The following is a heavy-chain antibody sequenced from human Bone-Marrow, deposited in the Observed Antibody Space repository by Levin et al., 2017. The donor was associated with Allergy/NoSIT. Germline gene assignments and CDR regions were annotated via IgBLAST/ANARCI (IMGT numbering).Heavy chain of an antibody. CDR1: GFTFSSYW. CDR2: LNQDGSEK. CDR3: ARAGAAAAKYYYAMDV. V-gene: IGHV3-7*01. Sequence: LSLTCATSGFTFSSYWMSWVRQAPGKGLEWVANLNQDGSEKYEVDSVKGRFTISRDNAKNSLSLEMNSLRAEDTAVYFCARAGAAAAKYYYAMDVWGQGTTVTVSS. J-gene: IGHJ6*02. D-gene: IGHD6-13*01.